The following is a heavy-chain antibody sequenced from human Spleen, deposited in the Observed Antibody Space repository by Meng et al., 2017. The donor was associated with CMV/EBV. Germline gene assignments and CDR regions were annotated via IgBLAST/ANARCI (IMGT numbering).Heavy chain of an antibody. CDR2: INPNSGGT. J-gene: IGHJ4*02. V-gene: IGHV1-2*02. D-gene: IGHD5-24*01. CDR1: GYTFTGYY. Sequence: QVQLVQSGAEVKKPGASVKVSCKASGYTFTGYYMHWVRQAPGQGLEWMGWINPNSGGTNYAQKFQGRVTMIRDTSTSTVYMELSSLRSEDTAVYYCARGVAPTFNYWGQGTLVTVSS. CDR3: ARGVAPTFNY.